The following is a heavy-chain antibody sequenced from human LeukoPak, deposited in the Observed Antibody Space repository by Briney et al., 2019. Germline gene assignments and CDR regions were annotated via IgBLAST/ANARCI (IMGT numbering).Heavy chain of an antibody. CDR2: INHSGST. CDR1: GGSFSGYY. D-gene: IGHD3-10*01. J-gene: IGHJ5*01. V-gene: IGHV4-34*01. CDR3: ARGQDYYGSGTEWFDS. Sequence: SSETLSLTCAVSGGSFSGYYWSWIRQPPGKGLEWIGEINHSGSTNYNPSLKSRVTISVDTSKNQFSLKLSSVTAADTAVYYCARGQDYYGSGTEWFDSWGQGTLVTVSS.